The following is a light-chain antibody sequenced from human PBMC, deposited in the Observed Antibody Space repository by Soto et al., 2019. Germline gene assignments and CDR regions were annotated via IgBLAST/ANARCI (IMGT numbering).Light chain of an antibody. V-gene: IGLV4-69*01. CDR2: LNSDGSH. Sequence: QLVLTQSPSASASLGASVKLTCTLSSGHSSYAIALHQQQPEKGPRYLMKLNSDGSHSKGDGIPDRFSGSSSGAERYLTISSLQSEDEADFYCQTWGTGIQVFGGGTKVTVL. J-gene: IGLJ2*01. CDR3: QTWGTGIQV. CDR1: SGHSSYA.